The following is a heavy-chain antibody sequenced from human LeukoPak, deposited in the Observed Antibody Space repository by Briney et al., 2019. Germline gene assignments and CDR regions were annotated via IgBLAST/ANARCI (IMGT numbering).Heavy chain of an antibody. CDR3: VTNGTVTVAGTKFNYFDY. J-gene: IGHJ4*02. CDR2: IYHSGST. D-gene: IGHD6-19*01. V-gene: IGHV4-39*01. Sequence: SSETLSLTCTVSGGSIRMSTYYCGYIRQPPGKGLEWIGSIYHSGSTHYNPSLRSRVTMSVDTSKNQFTLKVTAVTAADTAVYYCVTNGTVTVAGTKFNYFDYCGQGALVTVSS. CDR1: GGSIRMSTYY.